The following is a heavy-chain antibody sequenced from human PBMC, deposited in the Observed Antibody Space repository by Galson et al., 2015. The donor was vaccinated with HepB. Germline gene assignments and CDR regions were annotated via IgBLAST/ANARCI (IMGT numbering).Heavy chain of an antibody. Sequence: SLRLSCAASGFTFSSYAMSWVRQAPGKGLEWVSAISGSGGSTYYADSVKGRFTISRDNSKNTLYLQMNSLRAEDTAVYYCAKVGGYDILTGYYRSLRAYYGMDVWGQGTTVTVSS. CDR2: ISGSGGST. CDR3: AKVGGYDILTGYYRSLRAYYGMDV. D-gene: IGHD3-9*01. V-gene: IGHV3-23*01. CDR1: GFTFSSYA. J-gene: IGHJ6*02.